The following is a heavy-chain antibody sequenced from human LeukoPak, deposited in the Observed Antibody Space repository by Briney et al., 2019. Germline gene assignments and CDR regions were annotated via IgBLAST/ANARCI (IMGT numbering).Heavy chain of an antibody. CDR3: ARDHSGSGSYRSDY. CDR1: GFTVSSNY. Sequence: GGSLRLSCAASGFTVSSNYMSWVRQAPGKGLEWVSVIYSGGSTYYADSVKGRFTISRDNSKNTLYLQMNSLRAEDTAVYYCARDHSGSGSYRSDYWGQGTLVTVSS. J-gene: IGHJ4*02. CDR2: IYSGGST. V-gene: IGHV3-66*01. D-gene: IGHD3-10*01.